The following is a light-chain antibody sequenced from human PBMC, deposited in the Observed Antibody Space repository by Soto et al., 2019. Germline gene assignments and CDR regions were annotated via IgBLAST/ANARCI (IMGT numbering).Light chain of an antibody. CDR2: DVS. Sequence: QSVLTKPASVSGSPGQTITISCTGTSSDVGGYTYVSWYQPHPGKAPKAMIYDVSNRPSGVSNRFSGSKSGNTASLTISGLQAEDEADYYCSSYTSSSTHYVFGTGTKLTVL. V-gene: IGLV2-14*01. CDR1: SSDVGGYTY. J-gene: IGLJ1*01. CDR3: SSYTSSSTHYV.